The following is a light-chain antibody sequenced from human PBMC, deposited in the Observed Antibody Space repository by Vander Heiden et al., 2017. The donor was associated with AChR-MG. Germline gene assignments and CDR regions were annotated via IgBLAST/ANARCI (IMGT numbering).Light chain of an antibody. CDR2: EVS. J-gene: IGKJ4*01. V-gene: IGKV2-29*02. CDR1: QSLLHSDGKTH. CDR3: RQGKHLPLT. Sequence: EIVMTQTPLFLSVTPGQSASISCKSSQSLLHSDGKTHLYWYMQKPGQSPQLLIYEVSSRCSGVPRRFSGSGSGTDFTLKISRVEAEAVGVYYCRQGKHLPLTFGGGTKVEIK.